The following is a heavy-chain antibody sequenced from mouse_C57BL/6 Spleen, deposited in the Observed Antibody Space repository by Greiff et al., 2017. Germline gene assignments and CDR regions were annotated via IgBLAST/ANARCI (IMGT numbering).Heavy chain of an antibody. V-gene: IGHV2-5*01. CDR2: IWRGGST. CDR3: AKNYYYGSSYHWYFDV. CDR1: GFSLTSYG. J-gene: IGHJ1*03. D-gene: IGHD1-1*01. Sequence: VQGVESGPGLVQPSQSLSITCTVSGFSLTSYGVHWVRQSPGKGLEWLGVIWRGGSTDYNAAFMSRLSITKDNSKSQVFFKMNSLQADDTAIYYCAKNYYYGSSYHWYFDVWGTGTTVTVSS.